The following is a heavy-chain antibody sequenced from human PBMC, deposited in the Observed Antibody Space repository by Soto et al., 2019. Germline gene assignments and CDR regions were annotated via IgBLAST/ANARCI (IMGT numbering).Heavy chain of an antibody. CDR1: GFTFSTYA. Sequence: PGGSLRLSCAASGFTFSTYAMSWVRQAPGKGLEWVSVISASGATTFYADSVKGRFTISRDNSKNTLYLQMNRLRAEDTAVYFFAKWGQGFITYVPYSYGMDVWGQGTTVTVSS. CDR3: AKWGQGFITYVPYSYGMDV. D-gene: IGHD3-10*02. J-gene: IGHJ6*02. CDR2: ISASGATT. V-gene: IGHV3-23*01.